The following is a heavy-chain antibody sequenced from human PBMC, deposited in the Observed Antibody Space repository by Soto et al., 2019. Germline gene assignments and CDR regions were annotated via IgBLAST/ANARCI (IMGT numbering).Heavy chain of an antibody. V-gene: IGHV3-30-3*01. Sequence: GGFLRLSCAASGFTFSSYAMHWVRQAPGKGLEWVAVISYDGSNKYYADSVKGRFTISRDNSKNTLYLQMNSLRAEDTAVYYCAREEWLRPIDYWGQGTLVNVSS. CDR3: AREEWLRPIDY. D-gene: IGHD6-19*01. J-gene: IGHJ4*02. CDR1: GFTFSSYA. CDR2: ISYDGSNK.